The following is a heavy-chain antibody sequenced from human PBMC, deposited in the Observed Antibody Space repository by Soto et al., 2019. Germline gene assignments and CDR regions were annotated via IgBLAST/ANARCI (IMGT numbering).Heavy chain of an antibody. CDR2: IYYSGST. CDR3: ARTGGSGRALGFDY. J-gene: IGHJ4*02. V-gene: IGHV4-39*01. CDR1: GGSISSSSYY. D-gene: IGHD3-10*01. Sequence: ASETLSLTCTVSGGSISSSSYYWCWIRHPPGKGLEWIGSIYYSGSTYYNPSLKSRVTISVDTSKNQFSLKLSSVTAADTAVYYCARTGGSGRALGFDYWGQGTLVTVSS.